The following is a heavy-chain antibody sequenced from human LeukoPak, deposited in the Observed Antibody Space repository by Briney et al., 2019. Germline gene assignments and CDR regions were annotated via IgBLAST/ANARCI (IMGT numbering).Heavy chain of an antibody. D-gene: IGHD3-22*01. CDR3: ARRSRGYYYDSSGENWFDP. CDR1: GGSFSGYY. CDR2: INHSGST. V-gene: IGHV4-34*01. Sequence: ASETLSLTCAVYGGSFSGYYWSWIRQPPGKGLEWIGEINHSGSTNYNPSLKSRVTISVDTSKNQFSLKLSSVTAADTAVYYCARRSRGYYYDSSGENWFDPWGQGTLVTVSS. J-gene: IGHJ5*02.